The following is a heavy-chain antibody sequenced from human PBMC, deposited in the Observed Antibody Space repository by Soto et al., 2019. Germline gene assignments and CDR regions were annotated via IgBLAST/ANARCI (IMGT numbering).Heavy chain of an antibody. CDR1: GGSFSGYY. CDR3: ARGRSVVLMVYARGHWLP. Sequence: SETLSLTCAVYGGSFSGYYWSWIHQPPGKGLEWIGEINHSGGTNYNPSLKSRVTISVDTSKNQFSLKLSSVTAADTAVYYCARGRSVVLMVYARGHWLPWGQGTLVTVSS. CDR2: INHSGGT. V-gene: IGHV4-34*01. D-gene: IGHD2-8*01. J-gene: IGHJ5*02.